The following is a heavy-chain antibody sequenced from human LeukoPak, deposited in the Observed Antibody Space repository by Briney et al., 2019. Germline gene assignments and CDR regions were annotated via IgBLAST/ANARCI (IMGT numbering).Heavy chain of an antibody. CDR1: GFTFSSYW. CDR2: INTDGSST. V-gene: IGHV3-74*01. CDR3: AKMSIAARAWYFDL. Sequence: GGSLRLSWAAYGFTFSSYWMHWVRQAPGKGLVWVSRINTDGSSTSYADSVKGRFSISRDNAKNTLYLEMNSLRAEDTAVYYCAKMSIAARAWYFDLWGRGTLVTVSS. J-gene: IGHJ2*01. D-gene: IGHD6-6*01.